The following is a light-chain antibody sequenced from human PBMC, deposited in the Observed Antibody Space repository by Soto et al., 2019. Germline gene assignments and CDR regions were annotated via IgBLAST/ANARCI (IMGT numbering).Light chain of an antibody. CDR3: AARDDSLSGGV. Sequence: QLVLTQPPAASGTPGQRVTISCSGSSSSIGTNYVSWHQQFPGRAPKLLIYRSNQRPSGVPDRFSGSKSGTSASLAISGLRSEDEADYYCAARDDSLSGGVFGGGTKLTVL. J-gene: IGLJ3*02. CDR1: SSSIGTNY. V-gene: IGLV1-47*01. CDR2: RSN.